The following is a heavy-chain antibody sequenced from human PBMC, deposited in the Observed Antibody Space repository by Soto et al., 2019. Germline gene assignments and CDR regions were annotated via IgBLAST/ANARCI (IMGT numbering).Heavy chain of an antibody. CDR3: ARYTAMVLYYFDY. CDR2: IYHSGST. CDR1: GGSISSSNW. D-gene: IGHD5-18*01. J-gene: IGHJ4*02. Sequence: PSETLSLTCAVSGGSISSSNWWSWVRQPPGKGLEWIGEIYHSGSTNYNPSLKSRVTISVDKSKNQFSLKLSSVTAADTAVYYCARYTAMVLYYFDYWGQGTLVTVSS. V-gene: IGHV4-4*02.